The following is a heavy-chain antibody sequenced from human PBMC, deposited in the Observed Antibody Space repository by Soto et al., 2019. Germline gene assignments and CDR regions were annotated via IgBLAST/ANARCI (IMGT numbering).Heavy chain of an antibody. CDR1: GFTFSIYA. D-gene: IGHD3-22*01. CDR2: ISYDGTKT. J-gene: IGHJ4*02. CDR3: EKDRGPRRQWFIDPFDY. Sequence: QVQLVESGGGVVQPGRSLRVSCAASGFTFSIYAMHWVRQAPGTGLEWVAVISYDGTKTYYADSVKGRFTISRDNSKNTVYLQMNRLRDEDTAVYYCEKDRGPRRQWFIDPFDYWGKGTLVTVSP. V-gene: IGHV3-30*18.